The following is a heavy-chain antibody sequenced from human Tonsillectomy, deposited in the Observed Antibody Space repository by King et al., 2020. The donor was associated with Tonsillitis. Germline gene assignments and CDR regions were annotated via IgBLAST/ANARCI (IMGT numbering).Heavy chain of an antibody. J-gene: IGHJ4*02. Sequence: QLVQSGAEVKKPGASVKVSCKASGYTFTSYSMHWVRQAPGQGLEWMGIINPSGGSTSYAQKFQGRVTMTRDTSTSTVYMELSSLRSEDTAVYYCAREEPYYYDGSGYYPIDFWGQGTLVTVSS. CDR2: INPSGGST. D-gene: IGHD3-22*01. CDR1: GYTFTSYS. V-gene: IGHV1-46*01. CDR3: AREEPYYYDGSGYYPIDF.